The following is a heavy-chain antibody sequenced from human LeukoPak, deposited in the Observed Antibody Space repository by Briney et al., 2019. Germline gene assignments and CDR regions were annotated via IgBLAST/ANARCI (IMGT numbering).Heavy chain of an antibody. V-gene: IGHV1-2*06. J-gene: IGHJ4*02. CDR3: ATVFRNGGGADY. CDR2: INPNSGGT. Sequence: GASVKVSCKASGYTFTCYYMHWVRQAPGQGLEWMGRINPNSGGTNYAQKFQGRVTITADTSTDTAYMELSSLRSEDTAVYYCATVFRNGGGADYWGQGTLVTVSS. CDR1: GYTFTCYY. D-gene: IGHD1-14*01.